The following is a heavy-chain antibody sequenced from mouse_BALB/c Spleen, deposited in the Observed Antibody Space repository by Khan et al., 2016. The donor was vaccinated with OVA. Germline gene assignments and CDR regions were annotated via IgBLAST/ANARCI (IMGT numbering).Heavy chain of an antibody. V-gene: IGHV1S137*01. CDR1: GYTFTDFT. Sequence: VQLVESGAELVRPGVSVKISCKGSGYTFTDFTMHWVKQSHAKSLEWIGVISTYYGDVTYNQKFKGKATMTVDKSSSTAYMELARLTSEDSAISIWTGGGGGNRFAYWGQGTLVTVSA. CDR2: ISTYYGDV. D-gene: IGHD3-3*01. CDR3: TGGGGGNRFAY. J-gene: IGHJ3*01.